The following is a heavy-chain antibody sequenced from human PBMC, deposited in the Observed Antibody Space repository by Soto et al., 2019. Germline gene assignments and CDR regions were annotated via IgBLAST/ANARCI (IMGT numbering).Heavy chain of an antibody. CDR3: AREWGTPGRGSAVGYYYHYGMDV. Sequence: EVQLVESGGGLVQPGGSLRLSCLASEFTFNTYWMNWVRQAPGRGLEWVANIKADGSEKNYVDSVKGRFTISRDNAKNSLYLQMNSVRGEETAVYFCAREWGTPGRGSAVGYYYHYGMDVWGQGTTVTVSS. CDR2: IKADGSEK. V-gene: IGHV3-7*05. D-gene: IGHD6-19*01. CDR1: EFTFNTYW. J-gene: IGHJ6*02.